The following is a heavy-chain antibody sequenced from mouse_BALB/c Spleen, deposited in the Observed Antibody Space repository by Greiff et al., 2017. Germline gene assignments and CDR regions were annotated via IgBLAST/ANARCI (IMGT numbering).Heavy chain of an antibody. D-gene: IGHD2-10*02. Sequence: EVQLVESGPGLVKPSQSLSLTCTVTGYSITSDYAWNWIRQFPGNKLEWMGYISYSGSTSYNPSLKSRISITRDTSKNQFFLQLNSVTTEDTATYYCARPSYGNSFAYWGQGTLVTVSA. V-gene: IGHV3-2*02. CDR2: ISYSGST. J-gene: IGHJ3*01. CDR1: GYSITSDYA. CDR3: ARPSYGNSFAY.